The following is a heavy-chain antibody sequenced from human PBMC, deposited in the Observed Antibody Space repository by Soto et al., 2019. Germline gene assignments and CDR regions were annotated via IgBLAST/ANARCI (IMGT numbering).Heavy chain of an antibody. J-gene: IGHJ4*02. CDR1: GASISSDDYY. V-gene: IGHV4-30-4*01. CDR3: ARSTGRY. D-gene: IGHD2-15*01. Sequence: QVQLQESGPRLVTPSQTLSLTCTVSGASISSDDYYWSWIRQPPGKGMEWIGYIYFSGNTYYNPSLRSRLSLSIDTSRNQFSLKLSAVTAADTAVYYCARSTGRYWGQGTLVTVSS. CDR2: IYFSGNT.